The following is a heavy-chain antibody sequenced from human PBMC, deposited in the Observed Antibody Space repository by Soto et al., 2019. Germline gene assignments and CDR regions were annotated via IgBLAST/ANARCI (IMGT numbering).Heavy chain of an antibody. J-gene: IGHJ1*01. D-gene: IGHD2-2*01. CDR3: AGLRSTSFPTPKYFQH. CDR2: ISYDGSNK. V-gene: IGHV3-30*03. Sequence: QVQLVESGGGVVQPGRSLRLSCAASGFTFSSYGMHWVRQAPGKGLEWVAVISYDGSNKYYADSVKGRVTISRDNSKNPLYLQMNSLRAEDTAVYYCAGLRSTSFPTPKYFQHWGQGTLVTVSS. CDR1: GFTFSSYG.